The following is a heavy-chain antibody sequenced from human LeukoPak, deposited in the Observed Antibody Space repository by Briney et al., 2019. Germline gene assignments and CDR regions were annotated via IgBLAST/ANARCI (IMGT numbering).Heavy chain of an antibody. CDR1: GYTFTGYY. V-gene: IGHV1-2*06. CDR3: AIWFGELSGYYCYYYGMDV. Sequence: ASVKVSCKASGYTFTGYYMHRVRQAPGQGLEWMGRINPNSGGTNYAQKFQGRVTMTRDTSISTAYMELSRLRSDDTAVYYCAIWFGELSGYYCYYYGMDVWGQGTTVTVSS. J-gene: IGHJ6*02. D-gene: IGHD3-10*01. CDR2: INPNSGGT.